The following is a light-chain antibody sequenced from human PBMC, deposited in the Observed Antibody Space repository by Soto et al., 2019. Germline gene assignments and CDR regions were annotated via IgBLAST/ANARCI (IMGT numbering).Light chain of an antibody. CDR2: WTS. CDR3: QQHYTTPFT. J-gene: IGKJ2*01. V-gene: IGKV4-1*01. CDR1: QSGLKSSNNKNY. Sequence: DMVMTQSPESLAVSLGERATINCKSSQSGLKSSNNKNYLAWYQQKPGQPPKLHIYWTSTREAGVPDRFSGSGSETDFTLTSSSLQAEDVAVYYCQQHYTTPFTVGQGTKLDIK.